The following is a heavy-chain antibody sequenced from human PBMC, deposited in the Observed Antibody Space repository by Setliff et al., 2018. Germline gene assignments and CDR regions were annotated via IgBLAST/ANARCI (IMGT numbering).Heavy chain of an antibody. J-gene: IGHJ6*03. Sequence: PSETLSLTCTVSNGSISSGNYFWGWIRQPPGKGLEWMGSIFYTGSTYYSPSLKSRVTISVDTSKNQFSLKLSAVTAADTAVYFCAREDGPNYYYYYMDIWGKGTTVTVSS. CDR3: AREDGPNYYYYYMDI. CDR2: IFYTGST. CDR1: NGSISSGNYF. V-gene: IGHV4-39*07. D-gene: IGHD2-8*01.